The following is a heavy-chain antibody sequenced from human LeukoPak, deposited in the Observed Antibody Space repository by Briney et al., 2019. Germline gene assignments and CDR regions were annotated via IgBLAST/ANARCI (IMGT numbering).Heavy chain of an antibody. CDR3: ARDYGGNSDY. J-gene: IGHJ4*02. V-gene: IGHV3-21*01. CDR2: ITTRSTYI. CDR1: GXTFSTYT. Sequence: PGGSLRLSCAASGXTFSTYTMNWVRQAPGKGLESVSSITTRSTYIYYADSLKGRFTISRDNETKSLYLQVDSLRAEDTAVYYCARDYGGNSDYWGQGTLITVSS. D-gene: IGHD4-23*01.